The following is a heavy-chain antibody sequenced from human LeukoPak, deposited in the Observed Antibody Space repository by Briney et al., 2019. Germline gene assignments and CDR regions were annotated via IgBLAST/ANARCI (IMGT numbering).Heavy chain of an antibody. V-gene: IGHV1-3*01. CDR1: GYTFTSYA. CDR3: ARGHSYGYYYYYGMDV. Sequence: ASVKVSCKASGYTFTSYAMYWVRQAPGQRLEWMGWINAGNGNTKYSQKFQGRVTITRDTSASTAYMELSSLRSEDTAVYYCARGHSYGYYYYYGMDVWGQGTTVTVSS. CDR2: INAGNGNT. D-gene: IGHD5-18*01. J-gene: IGHJ6*02.